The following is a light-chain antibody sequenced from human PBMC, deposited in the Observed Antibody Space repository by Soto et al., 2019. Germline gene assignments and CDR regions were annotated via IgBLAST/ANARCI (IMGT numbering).Light chain of an antibody. Sequence: DIQMTQSPSTLSGSVGDRVTITCRASQTISSWLAWYQQKPGKAPKLLIYKASTLKSGVPSRFSGSGYGTEFTLTISSLQPDDFATYYCQQYNSYSLTFGQGTKVDIK. J-gene: IGKJ1*01. V-gene: IGKV1-5*03. CDR2: KAS. CDR3: QQYNSYSLT. CDR1: QTISSW.